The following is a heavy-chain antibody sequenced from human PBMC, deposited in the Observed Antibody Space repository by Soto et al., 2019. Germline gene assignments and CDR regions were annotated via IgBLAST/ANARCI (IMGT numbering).Heavy chain of an antibody. J-gene: IGHJ4*02. CDR1: GYTFTIYG. D-gene: IGHD3-10*01. Sequence: QVQLVQSGAEVKKPGASVKVSCKASGYTFTIYGISWVRRAPGQGLERMGWISGYNGNTNYAQKFQDRVTMTTDTSTSTAFMELRRLRSDDTAVYYCARDYGSGSYSHFDYWGQGTLVTVSS. CDR2: ISGYNGNT. V-gene: IGHV1-18*01. CDR3: ARDYGSGSYSHFDY.